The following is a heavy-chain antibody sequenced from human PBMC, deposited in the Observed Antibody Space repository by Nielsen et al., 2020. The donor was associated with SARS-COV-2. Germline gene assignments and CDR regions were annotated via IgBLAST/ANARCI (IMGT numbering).Heavy chain of an antibody. D-gene: IGHD4-17*01. CDR1: GDSISGSDYY. Sequence: SETLSLTCSVSGDSISGSDYYWPWIRQPPGKGLEWIGYIYYSGYTSYNPSLKSRVTISVDTSENQFSLELRSVTAADTAVYYCARDAYGDSSFYSYGLDVWGQGTTVAVSS. CDR2: IYYSGYT. J-gene: IGHJ6*02. CDR3: ARDAYGDSSFYSYGLDV. V-gene: IGHV4-30-4*01.